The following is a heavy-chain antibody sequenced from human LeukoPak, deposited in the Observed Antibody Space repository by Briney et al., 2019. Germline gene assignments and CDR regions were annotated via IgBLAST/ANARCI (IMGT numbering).Heavy chain of an antibody. CDR3: ASDHCSSTSCYLDY. CDR2: IIPIFGTA. D-gene: IGHD2-2*01. V-gene: IGHV1-69*05. J-gene: IGHJ4*02. CDR1: GGTFSSYA. Sequence: SVKVSCKASGGTFSSYAISWVRQAPGQGLEWMGGIIPIFGTANYAQKFQGRVTITTDESTSTTYMELSSLRSEDTAVYYCASDHCSSTSCYLDYWGQGTLVTVSS.